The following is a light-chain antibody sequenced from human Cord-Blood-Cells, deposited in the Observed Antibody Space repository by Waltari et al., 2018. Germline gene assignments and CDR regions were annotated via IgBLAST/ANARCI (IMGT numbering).Light chain of an antibody. CDR3: SSYTSSSIVV. CDR2: EVS. Sequence: QSALTQPASVSGSPGQSITISCTGTSSDVGGYNYVSWYQQHPGKAPKLMIYEVSKRSSGVSNRFSGSKSGNTASLTISGLQAEDEADYYCSSYTSSSIVVFGGGTKLTVL. J-gene: IGLJ2*01. CDR1: SSDVGGYNY. V-gene: IGLV2-14*01.